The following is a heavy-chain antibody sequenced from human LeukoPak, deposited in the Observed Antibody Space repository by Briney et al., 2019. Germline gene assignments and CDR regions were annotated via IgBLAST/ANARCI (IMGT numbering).Heavy chain of an antibody. Sequence: GRSLRLSCAASGFTFDDYAMHWVRQAPGKGLEWVSGISWNSGSIGYADSVKGRFTISRDNSKNTLYLQMNSLRAGDTAVYYCARGAVRSYFDYWGQGTLVTASS. D-gene: IGHD6-19*01. CDR1: GFTFDDYA. V-gene: IGHV3-9*01. CDR2: ISWNSGSI. J-gene: IGHJ4*02. CDR3: ARGAVRSYFDY.